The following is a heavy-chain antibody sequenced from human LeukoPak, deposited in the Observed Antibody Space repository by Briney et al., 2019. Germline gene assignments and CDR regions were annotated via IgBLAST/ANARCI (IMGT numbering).Heavy chain of an antibody. D-gene: IGHD3-10*01. CDR2: IRYNGRDT. CDR3: ARDQYYYGPGGLIGIDP. J-gene: IGHJ5*02. Sequence: GGSLRLSCAASGFTFNNYGMHWVRQAPGKGLDWVALIRYNGRDTYYADSVKGRFTISRDNSKNTLYLQMNSLRAEDTAVYYCARDQYYYGPGGLIGIDPWGQGTLVTVSS. CDR1: GFTFNNYG. V-gene: IGHV3-30*02.